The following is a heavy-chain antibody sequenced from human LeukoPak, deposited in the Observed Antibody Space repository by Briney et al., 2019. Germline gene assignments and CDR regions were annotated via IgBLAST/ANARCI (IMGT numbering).Heavy chain of an antibody. CDR3: ASRASGSTWSDP. J-gene: IGHJ5*02. CDR2: IHPGDYTT. D-gene: IGHD6-13*01. CDR1: RYSLSTYW. V-gene: IGHV5-51*01. Sequence: GESLKISCKGFRYSLSTYWIGWVRQPPGGGLEWMGIIHPGDYTTQYSSSFQGQVTISVDKSNGTAYLQWNSLKASDTAMYYCASRASGSTWSDPWGQGTLVTVSS.